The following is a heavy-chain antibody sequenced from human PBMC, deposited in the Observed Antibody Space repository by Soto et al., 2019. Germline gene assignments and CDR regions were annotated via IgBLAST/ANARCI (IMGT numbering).Heavy chain of an antibody. CDR3: AKDGGRIGYFVNLFDP. CDR2: IIPIFGSA. V-gene: IGHV1-69*13. Sequence: SVKVACKTSGGTKSNYAITWRRKAPGQGLEWLGRIIPIFGSANYAQKFQGRVTITADESTTTAYMELSSLRSDDTAVYFCAKDGGRIGYFVNLFDPWLHGTLVTVSS. CDR1: GGTKSNYA. D-gene: IGHD5-12*01. J-gene: IGHJ5*02.